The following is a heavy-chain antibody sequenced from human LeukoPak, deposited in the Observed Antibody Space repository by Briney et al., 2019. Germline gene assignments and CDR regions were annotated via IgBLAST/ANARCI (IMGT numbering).Heavy chain of an antibody. Sequence: GASVKVSCKASGGTFSSYAISWVRQAPGQGLEWMGRIIPILGIANYAQKFQGRVTITADKSTSTAYMELSSLRSEDTAVYYCARQTGSYSWFDPWGQGTLVTVSS. CDR1: GGTFSSYA. CDR2: IIPILGIA. J-gene: IGHJ5*02. D-gene: IGHD3-10*01. V-gene: IGHV1-69*04. CDR3: ARQTGSYSWFDP.